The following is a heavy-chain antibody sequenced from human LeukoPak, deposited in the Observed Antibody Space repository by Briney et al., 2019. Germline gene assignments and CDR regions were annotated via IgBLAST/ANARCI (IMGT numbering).Heavy chain of an antibody. V-gene: IGHV3-15*01. CDR3: TTDYDLRAFDI. Sequence: GGSLRLSCAASGFTFSNAWMSWVRQAPGKGLEWVGRIKSKTDGETTDYAAPVKGRFTISRDDSKNTLYLQMNSLKTEDTAVYYCTTDYDLRAFDIWGQGTMVTVSS. CDR1: GFTFSNAW. J-gene: IGHJ3*02. D-gene: IGHD3-16*01. CDR2: IKSKTDGETT.